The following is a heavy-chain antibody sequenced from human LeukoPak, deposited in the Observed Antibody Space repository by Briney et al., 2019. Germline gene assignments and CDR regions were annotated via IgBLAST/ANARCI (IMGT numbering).Heavy chain of an antibody. V-gene: IGHV3-23*01. D-gene: IGHD1-1*01. CDR1: GFTFTSYA. Sequence: PGGSLRLSCAASGFTFTSYAMGWVRQAPGKGLEWVSSISYSGGSTYYADSVKGRFTISRDNSKNTLYLQMNSLRADDTAVYYCARATYNNNWGIGDFDYWGQGTLVTVSS. J-gene: IGHJ4*02. CDR2: ISYSGGST. CDR3: ARATYNNNWGIGDFDY.